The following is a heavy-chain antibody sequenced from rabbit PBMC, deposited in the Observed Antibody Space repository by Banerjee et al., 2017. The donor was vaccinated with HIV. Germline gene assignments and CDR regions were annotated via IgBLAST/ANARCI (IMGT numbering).Heavy chain of an antibody. J-gene: IGHJ4*01. CDR2: IYTTSGST. CDR1: GFSLSSYW. CDR3: AREFGTDGENL. Sequence: QEQLEESGGDLVKPGASLTLTCTASGFSLSSYWMYWVRQAPGKGLELIACIYTTSGSTWYASWAKGRFTISKTSSTTVTLQMTSLTAAATATYFCAREFGTDGENLWGPGTLVTVS. V-gene: IGHV1S45*01. D-gene: IGHD3-1*01.